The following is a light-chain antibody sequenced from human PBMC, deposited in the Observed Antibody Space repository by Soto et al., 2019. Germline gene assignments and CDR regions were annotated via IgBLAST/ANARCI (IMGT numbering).Light chain of an antibody. V-gene: IGKV3-11*01. Sequence: EIVLTQSPATLSLSPGQRATLSCRATQSVSNFLGWFQQKRGQPPRLLIFDASNRATGVPARFSGSGSGTDFTLTVSSLEPEDFAVFYCHQYGSSPQTFGQGTKVEIK. J-gene: IGKJ1*01. CDR1: QSVSNF. CDR2: DAS. CDR3: HQYGSSPQT.